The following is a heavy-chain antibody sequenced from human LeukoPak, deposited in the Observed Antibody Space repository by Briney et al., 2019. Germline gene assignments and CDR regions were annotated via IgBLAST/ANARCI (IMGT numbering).Heavy chain of an antibody. CDR1: GGSFSGYY. J-gene: IGHJ5*02. Sequence: SETLSLTCAVYGGSFSGYYWSWIRQPPGKGLEWIGYIYYSGSTNYNPSLKSRVTISVDTSKNQFSLKLSSVTPADTAVYYCARGGYYGSGNDFRFDPWGQGTLVTVSS. CDR3: ARGGYYGSGNDFRFDP. V-gene: IGHV4-59*01. D-gene: IGHD3-10*01. CDR2: IYYSGST.